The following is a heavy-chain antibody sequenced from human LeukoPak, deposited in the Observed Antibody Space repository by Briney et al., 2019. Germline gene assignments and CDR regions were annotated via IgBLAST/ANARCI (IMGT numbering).Heavy chain of an antibody. CDR2: IRYDGSNK. D-gene: IGHD3-10*01. V-gene: IGHV3-30*02. Sequence: AGGSLRLSCAASKFTFSSYSMNWVRQAPGKGLEWVAFIRYDGSNKYYADSVKGRFTISRDNSKNTLYLQMNSLRAEDTAVYYCAKDYYGSGSNFDYWGQGTLVTVSS. CDR3: AKDYYGSGSNFDY. J-gene: IGHJ4*02. CDR1: KFTFSSYS.